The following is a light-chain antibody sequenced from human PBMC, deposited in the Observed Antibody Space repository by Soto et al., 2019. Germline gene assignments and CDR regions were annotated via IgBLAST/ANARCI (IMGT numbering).Light chain of an antibody. CDR1: QSVGIN. V-gene: IGKV3-15*01. J-gene: IGKJ2*01. CDR2: GAS. Sequence: EILMTQSLATLSGSPGEGATLSCRASQSVGINLAWYQQKPGQAPRVVVYGASTRATGIPARFSGSGSGTEFTLTISSLQSQDFALYYCHQYNSWPPGTFGQGTKVDIK. CDR3: HQYNSWPPGT.